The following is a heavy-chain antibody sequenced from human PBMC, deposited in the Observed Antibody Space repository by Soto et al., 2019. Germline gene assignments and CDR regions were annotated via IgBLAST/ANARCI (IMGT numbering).Heavy chain of an antibody. CDR1: GGSISSSIYY. J-gene: IGHJ4*02. Sequence: PSETLSLTCTVSGGSISSSIYYWGWIRQPPGKGLEWIGSIYYSGSTYYNPSLKSRVTISVDTSKNQFSLQLSSVTAADTSVYCVARTFAPQVTGYFDSDYRWTIAQWGKETLVPVS. D-gene: IGHD3-9*01. V-gene: IGHV4-39*01. CDR2: IYYSGST. CDR3: ARTFAPQVTGYFDSDYRWTIAQ.